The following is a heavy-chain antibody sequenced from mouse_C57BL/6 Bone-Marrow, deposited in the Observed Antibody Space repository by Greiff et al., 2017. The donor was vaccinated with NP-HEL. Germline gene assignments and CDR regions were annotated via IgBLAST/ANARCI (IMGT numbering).Heavy chain of an antibody. Sequence: EVKVEESGGGLVKPGGSLKLSCAASGFTFSDYGMHWVRQAPEKGLEWVAYISSGSSTIYYADTVKGRFTISRDNAKNTLFLQMTSLRSEDTAMYYCARLYGSRGYWGQGTTLTVSS. V-gene: IGHV5-17*01. CDR1: GFTFSDYG. CDR2: ISSGSSTI. J-gene: IGHJ2*01. D-gene: IGHD1-1*01. CDR3: ARLYGSRGY.